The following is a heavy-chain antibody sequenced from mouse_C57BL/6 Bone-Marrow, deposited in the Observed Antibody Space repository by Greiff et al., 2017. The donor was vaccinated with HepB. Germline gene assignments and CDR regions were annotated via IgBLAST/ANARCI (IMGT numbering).Heavy chain of an antibody. CDR2: IWRGGST. V-gene: IGHV2-5*01. CDR1: GFSLTSYG. CDR3: AKNYYYDWYFDV. J-gene: IGHJ1*03. Sequence: VKLVESGPGLVQPSQSLSITCTVSGFSLTSYGVHWVRQSPGKGLEWLGVIWRGGSTDYNAAFMSRLSITKDNSKSQVFFKMNSLQADDTAIYYCAKNYYYDWYFDVWGTGTTVTVSS. D-gene: IGHD1-1*01.